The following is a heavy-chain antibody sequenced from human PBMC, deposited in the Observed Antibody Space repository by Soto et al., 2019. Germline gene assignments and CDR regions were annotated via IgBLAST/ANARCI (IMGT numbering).Heavy chain of an antibody. CDR3: AKARSGSYWYYYGMDV. Sequence: PGGSLRLSCAASEFMFSAYLMSWVRQAPGKGLEWVSAISGSGGSTYYADSVKGRFTISRDNSKNTLYLQMNSLRAEDTAVYYCAKARSGSYWYYYGMDVWGQGTTVTVSS. V-gene: IGHV3-23*01. J-gene: IGHJ6*02. CDR1: EFMFSAYL. D-gene: IGHD1-26*01. CDR2: ISGSGGST.